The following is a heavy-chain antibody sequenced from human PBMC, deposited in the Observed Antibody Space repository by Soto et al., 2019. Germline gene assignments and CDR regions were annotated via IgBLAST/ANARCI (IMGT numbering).Heavy chain of an antibody. CDR2: ISSSSSYI. Sequence: PGGSLRLSCAASGFTFSSYSMNWVRQAPGKGLEWVSSISSSSSYIYYADSVKGRFTISRDNAKNSLYLQMNSLRAEDTAVYYCARVHGLLWFGDSDYWGQGTLVTVSS. CDR3: ARVHGLLWFGDSDY. J-gene: IGHJ4*02. CDR1: GFTFSSYS. D-gene: IGHD3-10*01. V-gene: IGHV3-21*01.